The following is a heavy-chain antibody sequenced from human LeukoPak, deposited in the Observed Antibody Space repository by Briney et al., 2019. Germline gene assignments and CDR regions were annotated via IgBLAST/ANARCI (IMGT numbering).Heavy chain of an antibody. CDR1: GYTFTSYD. Sequence: ASVKVSCKASGYTFTSYDINWVRQAPGHGLEWMGWVNPHSGGTNYAQKFQGRVTMTRDTSISTAYMELSRLRSDDTAVYYCARVFLPTYYYDSSGYYIDYWGQGTLVTVSS. J-gene: IGHJ4*02. CDR3: ARVFLPTYYYDSSGYYIDY. V-gene: IGHV1-2*02. D-gene: IGHD3-22*01. CDR2: VNPHSGGT.